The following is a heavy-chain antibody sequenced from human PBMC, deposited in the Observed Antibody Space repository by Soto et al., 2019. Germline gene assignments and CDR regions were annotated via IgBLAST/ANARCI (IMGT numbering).Heavy chain of an antibody. V-gene: IGHV1-69*12. J-gene: IGHJ6*02. CDR3: ARDEGYSGYAEGTDV. CDR2: IIPIYGSA. D-gene: IGHD5-12*01. CDR1: GGTFSRNA. Sequence: QAQLVQSGAEVKKPGSSVKVSCKVSGGTFSRNAISWVRQAPGQGLEWMGGIIPIYGSANYAQNFQGRVTIRAEESPXTAYMELVNLRSEDTAVYYCARDEGYSGYAEGTDVWGQGTTVTVSS.